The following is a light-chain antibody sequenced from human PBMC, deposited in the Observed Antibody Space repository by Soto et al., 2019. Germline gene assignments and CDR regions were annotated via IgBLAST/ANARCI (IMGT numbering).Light chain of an antibody. CDR3: QRYCSSPGP. V-gene: IGKV3-20*01. CDR1: QSISNSY. CDR2: GAS. J-gene: IGKJ1*01. Sequence: EIVLTQSPGSLSSSPGLRATLSCRVSQSISNSYLARYQQKPGQAPRLVIYGASSRATGIPAGFSGIGAVADVTFTLSRLEPEDTSVYYCQRYCSSPGPVGQGTNV.